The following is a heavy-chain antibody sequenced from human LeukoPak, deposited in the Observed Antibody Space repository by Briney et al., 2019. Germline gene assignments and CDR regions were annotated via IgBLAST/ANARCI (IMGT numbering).Heavy chain of an antibody. Sequence: GASVKVSCKASGYTFTGYYMHWVRQAPGQGLEWMGWINPNSGGTNYAQKFQGRVTMTRDTSISTAYMELSRLRSDDTAVYYCARVVGATGGRDDYWGQGTLVTVSS. CDR2: INPNSGGT. D-gene: IGHD1-26*01. CDR1: GYTFTGYY. CDR3: ARVVGATGGRDDY. J-gene: IGHJ4*02. V-gene: IGHV1-2*02.